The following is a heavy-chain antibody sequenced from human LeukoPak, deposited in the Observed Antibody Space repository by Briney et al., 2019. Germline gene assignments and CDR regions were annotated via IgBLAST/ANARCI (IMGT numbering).Heavy chain of an antibody. J-gene: IGHJ4*02. CDR2: IIPILGIA. V-gene: IGHV1-69*04. CDR3: ASVLIAAAGRYDY. CDR1: GGTFSSYA. D-gene: IGHD6-13*01. Sequence: SVKVSCKASGGTFSSYAISWVRQAPGQGLEWMGRIIPILGIANYAQKFQGRVTITADKSTSTAYMELSSLRSEDTAVYYCASVLIAAAGRYDYWGQGTLVTVSS.